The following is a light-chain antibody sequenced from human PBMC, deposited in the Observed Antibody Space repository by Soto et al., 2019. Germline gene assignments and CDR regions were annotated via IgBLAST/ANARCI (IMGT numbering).Light chain of an antibody. CDR2: GNN. Sequence: QSVLTQPPSVSGAPGQKVTISCTGSSSNIGAGYDVHWYQQLPGTAPKLLLYGNNNRPSGVPDRFSGSKSGTSASLAITGLQTEDEADYYCQSYDTSLDALYVFGTGIKLTVL. J-gene: IGLJ1*01. V-gene: IGLV1-40*01. CDR3: QSYDTSLDALYV. CDR1: SSNIGAGYD.